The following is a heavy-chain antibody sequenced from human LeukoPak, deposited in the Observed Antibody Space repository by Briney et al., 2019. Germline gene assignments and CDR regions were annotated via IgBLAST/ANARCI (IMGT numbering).Heavy chain of an antibody. J-gene: IGHJ4*02. V-gene: IGHV1-2*02. Sequence: WASVKVSCKASGYTFTDYYMHWVRQAPGQGLEWMGWINPNSGGTNYAQKFQGRVTMTRDTSISTAYMELSRLRSDDTAVYYCARASSIAVAGNPDYWGQGTLVTVSS. CDR1: GYTFTDYY. CDR3: ARASSIAVAGNPDY. CDR2: INPNSGGT. D-gene: IGHD6-19*01.